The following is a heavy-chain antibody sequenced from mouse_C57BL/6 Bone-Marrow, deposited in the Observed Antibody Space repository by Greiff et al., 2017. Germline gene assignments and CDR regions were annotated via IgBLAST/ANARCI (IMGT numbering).Heavy chain of an antibody. CDR3: AITTVVATWVSYYAMDY. V-gene: IGHV5-6*01. J-gene: IGHJ4*01. CDR2: ISSGGSYT. D-gene: IGHD1-1*01. CDR1: GFTFSSYG. Sequence: DVHLVESGGDLVKPGGSLKLSCAASGFTFSSYGMSWVRQTSDKRLEWVATISSGGSYTYYPDSVKGRFTISRDNAKNTLYLQMSSLKSEDTAMYYCAITTVVATWVSYYAMDYWGQGTSVTVSS.